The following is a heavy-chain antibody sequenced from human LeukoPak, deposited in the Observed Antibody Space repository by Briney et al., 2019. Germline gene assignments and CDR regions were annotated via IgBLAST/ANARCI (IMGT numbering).Heavy chain of an antibody. V-gene: IGHV1-69*13. D-gene: IGHD2-15*01. Sequence: SVKVSCKVSGGTFSSYAISWLRQAPGQGLEWMGGIIPIFGTANYAQKFQGRVTITADESTSTAYMELSSLRSEDTAVYYCASVLGYCSGGSCYETYYYMDVWGKGTTVTVSS. CDR2: IIPIFGTA. J-gene: IGHJ6*03. CDR3: ASVLGYCSGGSCYETYYYMDV. CDR1: GGTFSSYA.